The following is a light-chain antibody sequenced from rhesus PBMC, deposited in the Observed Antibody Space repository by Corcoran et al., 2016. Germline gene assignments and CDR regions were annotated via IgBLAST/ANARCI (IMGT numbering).Light chain of an antibody. CDR1: QTIGNY. V-gene: IGKV1-44*03. Sequence: DIQMTQSPSSLSAFVGDRVIITCRASQTIGNYLIWYQQKPGKVPKVLIYDTSTLQSGVPFRFSGRGSGTDFTLTISSLQPEDFATYYCQQHNSLPYSFGQGTKVEIK. CDR3: QQHNSLPYS. J-gene: IGKJ2*01. CDR2: DTS.